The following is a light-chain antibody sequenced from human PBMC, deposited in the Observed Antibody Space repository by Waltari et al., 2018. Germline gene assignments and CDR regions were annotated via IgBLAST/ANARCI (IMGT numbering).Light chain of an antibody. J-gene: IGKJ1*01. CDR2: DAS. CDR1: QSISVW. V-gene: IGKV1-5*01. Sequence: DIQMTQSPSTLSASVGDRVTITCRGSQSISVWLAWYQQKPWKAPNLLIYDASSLESGVPSRFSGSGSGTEFTLTISSLQPDDFATYYCQQYNSFPWTFGQGTKVENK. CDR3: QQYNSFPWT.